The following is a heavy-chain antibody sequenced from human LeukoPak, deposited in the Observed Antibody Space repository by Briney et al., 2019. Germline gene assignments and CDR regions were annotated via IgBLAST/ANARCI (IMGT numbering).Heavy chain of an antibody. Sequence: GSLRLSCAASGFTFSSYGMQWVRQAPGKGLEWIGEINHSGSTNYNPSLKSRVTISVDTSKNQFSLKLSSVTAADTAVYYCARVVYSSSGYSKSYYYYYYYYMDVWGKGTTVTVSS. D-gene: IGHD3-22*01. CDR2: INHSGST. CDR3: ARVVYSSSGYSKSYYYYYYYYMDV. CDR1: GFTFSSYG. J-gene: IGHJ6*03. V-gene: IGHV4-34*01.